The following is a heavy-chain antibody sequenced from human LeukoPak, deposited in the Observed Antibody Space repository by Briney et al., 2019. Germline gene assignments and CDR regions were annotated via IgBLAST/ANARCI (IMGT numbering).Heavy chain of an antibody. CDR3: AKDSRTPYCSSTSCYTLFYFDY. D-gene: IGHD2-2*02. CDR1: GFTFSSYA. CDR2: ISGSGGST. V-gene: IGHV3-23*01. J-gene: IGHJ4*02. Sequence: PGGSLRLSCAASGFTFSSYAMSWVRQAPGKGLEWVSAISGSGGSTYYADSVKGRFTISRDNSKNTLYLQMNSLRAEDTAVYYCAKDSRTPYCSSTSCYTLFYFDYWGQGTLVTVSS.